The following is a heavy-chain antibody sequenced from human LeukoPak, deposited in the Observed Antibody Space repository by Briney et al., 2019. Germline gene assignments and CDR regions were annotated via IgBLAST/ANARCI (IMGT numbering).Heavy chain of an antibody. CDR1: GFTFHDYA. Sequence: GRSLRLSCAASGFTFHDYAMHWVRHAPGKGLEWVSGIRWNSGGIAYADSVKGRFTISRDNAKNSLYLQMNSLRAEDTALYYCANGDDSSGYYYSWTYWGRGTLVTVSS. D-gene: IGHD3-22*01. V-gene: IGHV3-9*01. CDR3: ANGDDSSGYYYSWTY. CDR2: IRWNSGGI. J-gene: IGHJ4*02.